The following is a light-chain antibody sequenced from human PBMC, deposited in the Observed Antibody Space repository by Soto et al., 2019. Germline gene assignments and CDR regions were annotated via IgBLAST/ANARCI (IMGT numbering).Light chain of an antibody. CDR2: GAS. CDR3: QQYGSSLTWT. J-gene: IGKJ1*01. CDR1: QSVSSSY. Sequence: EIVLTQSPGTLSLSPGERATLSCRATQSVSSSYLAWYQQKPGQAPRLLIYGASSRAPGIPDRFSGSGSGTDFTLTISRLEPEDFAVYYCQQYGSSLTWTFGQGTKLEIK. V-gene: IGKV3-20*01.